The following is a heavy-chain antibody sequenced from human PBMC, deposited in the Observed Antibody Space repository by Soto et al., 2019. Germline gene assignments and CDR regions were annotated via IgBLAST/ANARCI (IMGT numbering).Heavy chain of an antibody. J-gene: IGHJ4*02. CDR1: GFTFSSYW. V-gene: IGHV3-74*01. Sequence: GGSLRLSCAASGFTFSSYWMHWVRQAPGKGLVWVSRINSDGSSTSYADSVKGRFTISRDNAKNTLYLQMNSLRAEDTAVYYCASRTKVEMATLGHYWGQGTLVTVYS. D-gene: IGHD5-12*01. CDR2: INSDGSST. CDR3: ASRTKVEMATLGHY.